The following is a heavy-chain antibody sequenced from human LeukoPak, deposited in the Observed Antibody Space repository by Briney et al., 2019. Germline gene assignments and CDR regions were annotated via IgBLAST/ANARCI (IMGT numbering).Heavy chain of an antibody. J-gene: IGHJ4*02. D-gene: IGHD5-18*01. Sequence: PGGSLRLSCAASGFTFSSHGMHWVRQAPGKGLESVAVISYDGSNKYYADSVKGRFTISRDNSKNTLYLQMNSLRAEDTAVYYCAKALYSYGVHWGQGTLVTVSS. V-gene: IGHV3-30*18. CDR3: AKALYSYGVH. CDR1: GFTFSSHG. CDR2: ISYDGSNK.